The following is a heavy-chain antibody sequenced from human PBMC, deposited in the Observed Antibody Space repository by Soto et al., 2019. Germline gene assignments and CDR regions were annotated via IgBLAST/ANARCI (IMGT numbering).Heavy chain of an antibody. Sequence: EVPLVESGGGLVKPGGSPRLSCVASGFTFSDYSMLWVRQAPGKGLEWLAFIGNSNNPTFYADSVRGRFTISRDNPKNSVYLQMNSLREEDTAVYFCAREEGYCNGGPCYRGAFDFWGQGTIVTVSS. V-gene: IGHV3-21*02. J-gene: IGHJ3*01. CDR2: IGNSNNPT. CDR3: AREEGYCNGGPCYRGAFDF. D-gene: IGHD2-15*01. CDR1: GFTFSDYS.